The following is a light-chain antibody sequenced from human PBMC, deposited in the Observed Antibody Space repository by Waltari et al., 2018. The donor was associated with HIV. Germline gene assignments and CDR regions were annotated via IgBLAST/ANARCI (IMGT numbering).Light chain of an antibody. J-gene: IGLJ2*01. V-gene: IGLV1-40*01. Sequence: QSLLTQPPSVSGAPGQRVPISCTGSSSNIGACFGVHWYQQLPGTVPKLLIYGNSNRPSGVPHRFSGSKSGTSASLAITGLQAEDEADYYCQSYDRSLSGYVVFGGGTKLTVL. CDR1: SSNIGACFG. CDR2: GNS. CDR3: QSYDRSLSGYVV.